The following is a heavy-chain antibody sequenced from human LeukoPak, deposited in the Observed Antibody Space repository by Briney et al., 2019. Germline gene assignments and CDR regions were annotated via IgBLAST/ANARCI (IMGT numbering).Heavy chain of an antibody. CDR3: ARDNERDSSGYSGY. CDR1: GGSISSGDYY. CDR2: IYYSGGT. J-gene: IGHJ4*02. D-gene: IGHD3-22*01. V-gene: IGHV4-30-4*08. Sequence: SQTLSLTCTVSGGSISSGDYYWSWIRQPPGKGLEWIGYIYYSGGTYYNPSLKSRVTISVDTSKNQFSLKLSSVTAADTAVYYCARDNERDSSGYSGYWGQGTLVTVSS.